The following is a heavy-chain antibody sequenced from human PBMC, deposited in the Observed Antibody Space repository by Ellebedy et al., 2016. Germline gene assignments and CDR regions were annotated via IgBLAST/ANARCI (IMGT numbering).Heavy chain of an antibody. CDR2: ISGSGGST. Sequence: GGSLRLSCAASGFTFSSYAMSWVRQAPGKGLEWVSAISGSGGSTYYADSVKGRFTISRDNSKNTLFLQMNSLRAEDTDVYYCAKDRYGDYVVYFDYWGQGTLVTVSS. V-gene: IGHV3-23*01. CDR1: GFTFSSYA. J-gene: IGHJ4*02. D-gene: IGHD4-17*01. CDR3: AKDRYGDYVVYFDY.